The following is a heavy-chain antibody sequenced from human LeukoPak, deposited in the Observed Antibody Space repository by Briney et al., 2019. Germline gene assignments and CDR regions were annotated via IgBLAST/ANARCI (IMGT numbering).Heavy chain of an antibody. CDR1: GFTFDDYA. CDR2: ISGDGGST. D-gene: IGHD2-2*01. V-gene: IGHV3-43*02. Sequence: PGGSLRLSCAASGFTFDDYALPWVRQAPGKGLEWVSLISGDGGSTYYADSVKGRFTISRDNSKNSLYLQMNSLRTEDTALYYCAKDIDEYCSSTSCSYYFDYWGQGTLVTVSS. CDR3: AKDIDEYCSSTSCSYYFDY. J-gene: IGHJ4*02.